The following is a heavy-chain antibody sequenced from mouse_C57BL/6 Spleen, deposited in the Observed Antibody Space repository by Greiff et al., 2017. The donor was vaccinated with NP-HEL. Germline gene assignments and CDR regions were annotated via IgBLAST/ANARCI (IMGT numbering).Heavy chain of an antibody. CDR1: GFSFNTYA. CDR2: IRSKSNNYAT. J-gene: IGHJ4*01. CDR3: VRSITPGLYAMDY. Sequence: EVKLQESGGGLVQPKGSLKLSCAASGFSFNTYAMNWVRQAPGKGLEWVARIRSKSNNYATYYADSVKDRFTISRDDSESMLYLQMNNLKTEDTAMYYCVRSITPGLYAMDYWGQGTSVTVSS. V-gene: IGHV10-1*01. D-gene: IGHD1-1*01.